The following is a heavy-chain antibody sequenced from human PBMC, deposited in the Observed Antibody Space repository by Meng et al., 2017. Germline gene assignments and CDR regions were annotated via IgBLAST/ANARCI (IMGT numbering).Heavy chain of an antibody. CDR2: INHSGST. V-gene: IGHV4-34*01. J-gene: IGHJ4*02. D-gene: IGHD5-18*01. CDR1: GGAFSGYS. Sequence: HVQTQSWVVGLLEALGTPPLTCAVDGGAFSGYSWRGIRQPPGKVLEWIGEINHSGSTNYPPSLKSRVTISVDTSKNQFSLKLSSVTAADTAVYYCASSGYSYGYRFDYWGQGTLVTVSS. CDR3: ASSGYSYGYRFDY.